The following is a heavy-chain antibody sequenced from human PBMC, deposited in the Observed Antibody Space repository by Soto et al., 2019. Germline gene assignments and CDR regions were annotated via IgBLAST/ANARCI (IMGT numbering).Heavy chain of an antibody. D-gene: IGHD6-13*01. CDR1: GGSISSSSYY. CDR3: ARAYSSSWYVWGHNWFDP. V-gene: IGHV4-39*07. Sequence: PSETLSLTCTVSGGSISSSSYYWGWIRQPPGKGLEWIGSIYYSGSTYYNPSLKSRVTISVDTSKNQFSLKLSSVTAADTAVYYCARAYSSSWYVWGHNWFDPWGQGTLVTVSS. J-gene: IGHJ5*02. CDR2: IYYSGST.